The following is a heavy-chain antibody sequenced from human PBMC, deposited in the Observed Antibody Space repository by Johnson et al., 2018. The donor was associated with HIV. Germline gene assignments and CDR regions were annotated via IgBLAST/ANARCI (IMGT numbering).Heavy chain of an antibody. Sequence: QVQLVESGGGVVQPGRSLRLSCAASGFTFSSYGMHWVRQDPGKGLEWAAVISYDGSDKYYADSVKGRFTISRDNSKNTLYLQMNSLRAEDTALYYCAKDFVAFWGRPADAFDIWGQGTMVTVSS. CDR1: GFTFSSYG. D-gene: IGHD3-16*01. J-gene: IGHJ3*02. V-gene: IGHV3-30*18. CDR3: AKDFVAFWGRPADAFDI. CDR2: ISYDGSDK.